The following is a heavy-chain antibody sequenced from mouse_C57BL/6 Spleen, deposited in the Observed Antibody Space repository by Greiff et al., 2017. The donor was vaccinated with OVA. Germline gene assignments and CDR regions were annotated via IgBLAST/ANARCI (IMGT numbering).Heavy chain of an antibody. CDR3: ARESGSNWYFDV. Sequence: EVHLVESGGGLVKPGGSLKLSCAASGFTFSSYAMSWVRQTPDKRLEWVATISDGGSYTYYPDNVKGRFTISRDNAKNNLYLQMSHLKSEDTAMYYCARESGSNWYFDVWGTGTTVTVSS. CDR1: GFTFSSYA. V-gene: IGHV5-4*01. CDR2: ISDGGSYT. D-gene: IGHD1-3*01. J-gene: IGHJ1*03.